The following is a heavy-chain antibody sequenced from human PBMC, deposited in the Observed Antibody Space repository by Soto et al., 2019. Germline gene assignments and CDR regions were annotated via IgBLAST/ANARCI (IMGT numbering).Heavy chain of an antibody. J-gene: IGHJ6*03. CDR3: ARDPKYYYGAGSYPKPYYYMDV. Sequence: TGGSLRLSCAASGFTFSSHGMHWVRQAPGKGLEWVAVIWYDGSNEYYADSVKGRFTISRDNSKNTLYLQMNSPRAEDTAVYYCARDPKYYYGAGSYPKPYYYMDVWGRGTTVTVSS. V-gene: IGHV3-33*01. D-gene: IGHD3-10*01. CDR2: IWYDGSNE. CDR1: GFTFSSHG.